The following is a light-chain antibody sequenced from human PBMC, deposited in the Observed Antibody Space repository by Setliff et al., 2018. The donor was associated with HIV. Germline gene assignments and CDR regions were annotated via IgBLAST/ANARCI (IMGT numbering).Light chain of an antibody. J-gene: IGLJ2*01. CDR3: AAWDDSLNGVV. CDR1: SSNIGSNT. CDR2: NNN. V-gene: IGLV1-44*01. Sequence: VVTQPPSASGTPGQRVTISCSGSSSNIGSNTVNWYQQLPGTAPTLLIYNNNQRPSGVPDRFSGSKSGTSASLAISGLQSEDEADYYCAAWDDSLNGVVFGGGTKGTVL.